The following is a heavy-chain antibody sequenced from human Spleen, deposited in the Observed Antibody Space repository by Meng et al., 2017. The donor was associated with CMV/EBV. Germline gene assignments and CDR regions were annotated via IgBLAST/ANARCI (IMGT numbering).Heavy chain of an antibody. Sequence: GESLKISCAASGFSFSNYRMNWVRQAPGKGLEWVSSISSSGRYIFYADSAKGRFTISRDNAKNSLYLQMNSLRAEDTAVYYCAKYSYDSYYYYGMDVWGQGTTVTVSS. CDR2: ISSSGRYI. CDR3: AKYSYDSYYYYGMDV. D-gene: IGHD5-18*01. CDR1: GFSFSNYR. J-gene: IGHJ6*02. V-gene: IGHV3-21*01.